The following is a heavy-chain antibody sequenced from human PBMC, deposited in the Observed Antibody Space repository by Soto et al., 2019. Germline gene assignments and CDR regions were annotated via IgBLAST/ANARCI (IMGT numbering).Heavy chain of an antibody. Sequence: QVQLQESGPGLVKPSETLSLTCTVSGGSISSYYWSWIRQPPGKGLEWIGDIYYSGSTNSNPSLKSRVTIAEDTSKNQLALKLSSVTAADTAVYYCARRRYGDYERYFDLWGRGTLVTVSS. CDR2: IYYSGST. CDR1: GGSISSYY. CDR3: ARRRYGDYERYFDL. J-gene: IGHJ2*01. V-gene: IGHV4-59*08. D-gene: IGHD4-17*01.